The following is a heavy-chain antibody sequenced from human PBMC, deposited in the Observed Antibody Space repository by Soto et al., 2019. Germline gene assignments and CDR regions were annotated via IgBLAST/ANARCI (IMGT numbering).Heavy chain of an antibody. CDR1: GYAFTTYG. J-gene: IGHJ4*02. Sequence: QVHLVQSGAEVKKPGASVKVSCKGSGYAFTTYGITWVRQAPGQGLEWMGWISAHNGNTNYAQKLQGRVTVTRDTSTSTAYMELTSLRSDHTALYYCARRKYGDYWGQGALVTVSS. CDR2: ISAHNGNT. V-gene: IGHV1-18*01. D-gene: IGHD2-2*01. CDR3: ARRKYGDY.